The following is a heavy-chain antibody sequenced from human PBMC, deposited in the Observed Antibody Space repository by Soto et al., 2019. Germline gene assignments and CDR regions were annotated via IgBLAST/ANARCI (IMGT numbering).Heavy chain of an antibody. V-gene: IGHV1-2*02. D-gene: IGHD5-12*01. CDR1: GYTFTGYY. CDR2: INPNSGGT. CDR3: AREEIVGRETHFDY. J-gene: IGHJ4*02. Sequence: ASVKVSCKAPGYTFTGYYMHWVRQAPGQGLEWMGWINPNSGGTNYAQKFQGRVTMTRDTSISTAYMELSRLSSVTAADTAVFYCAREEIVGRETHFDYWRQGTLVTVSS.